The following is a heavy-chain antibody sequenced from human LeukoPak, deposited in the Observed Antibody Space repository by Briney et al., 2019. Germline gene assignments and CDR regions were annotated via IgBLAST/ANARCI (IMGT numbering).Heavy chain of an antibody. V-gene: IGHV4-59*08. D-gene: IGHD6-13*01. J-gene: IGHJ4*02. CDR2: IYYSGST. Sequence: SSETLSLTCTVSGGSISSYYWSWIRQPPGKGVEWIGYIYYSGSTNYNPSLKSRVTISVDTSKNQFSLKLSSVTAADTAVYYCARLGSSSWHTPRDYRGQGTLVTVSS. CDR1: GGSISSYY. CDR3: ARLGSSSWHTPRDY.